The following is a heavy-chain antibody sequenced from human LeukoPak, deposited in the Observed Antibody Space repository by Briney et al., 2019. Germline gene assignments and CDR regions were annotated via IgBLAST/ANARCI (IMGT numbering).Heavy chain of an antibody. J-gene: IGHJ6*03. D-gene: IGHD1-14*01. Sequence: GGSLRLSCAASGFTFSSYSMNWVRQAPGKGLEWVSSISSSSSYIYYADSVKGRFTISRDNAKNSLYLQMNSLRAEDTALYYCARVPTGRYYYYYMDVWGKGTTVTVSS. CDR3: ARVPTGRYYYYYMDV. CDR2: ISSSSSYI. CDR1: GFTFSSYS. V-gene: IGHV3-21*04.